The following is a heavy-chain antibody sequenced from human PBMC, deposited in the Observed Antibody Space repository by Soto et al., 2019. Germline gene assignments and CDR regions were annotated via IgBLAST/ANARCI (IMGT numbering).Heavy chain of an antibody. V-gene: IGHV2-70*13. D-gene: IGHD1-20*01. CDR3: ARSIRGPRRFNGMDV. CDR1: GYSLTSPGMC. Sequence: SGPTLVNPTETLTLTCTFSGYSLTSPGMCVSWIRQPPGKALEWLALIERDDDDKYYSTSLKTRLTIAKDTRKNQEVLTMANMGPADTGTYYCARSIRGPRRFNGMDVWGQGTTVTVSS. CDR2: IERDDDDK. J-gene: IGHJ6*02.